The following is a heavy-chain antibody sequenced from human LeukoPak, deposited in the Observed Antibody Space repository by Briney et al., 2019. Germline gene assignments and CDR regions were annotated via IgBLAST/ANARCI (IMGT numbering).Heavy chain of an antibody. Sequence: SETLSLTCTVSGGSISSSSYYWGWIRQPPGKGLEWIGSIYYSGDTYCNPSLKSRRVTISVDTSKNQFSLRLSSVTAADTAVYYCAGHQWHYYYYMGVWGKGSTVTVSS. J-gene: IGHJ6*03. CDR2: IYYSGDT. D-gene: IGHD6-19*01. V-gene: IGHV4-39*01. CDR1: GGSISSSSYY. CDR3: AGHQWHYYYYMGV.